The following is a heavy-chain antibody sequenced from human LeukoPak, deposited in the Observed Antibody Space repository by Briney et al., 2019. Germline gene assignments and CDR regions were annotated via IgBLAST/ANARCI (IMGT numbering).Heavy chain of an antibody. CDR3: ERGPSDFDY. V-gene: IGHV3-7*02. CDR1: GFXFSNYW. Sequence: GGSLRLSCAASGFXFSNYWMSWVRQAPGKGLEWVANIKQDGSEKYYVDSVKGRFTISRDNAKNSLYLQMNSLRAEDTAVYYCERGPSDFDYWGQGTLVTVSS. J-gene: IGHJ4*02. D-gene: IGHD1-1*01. CDR2: IKQDGSEK.